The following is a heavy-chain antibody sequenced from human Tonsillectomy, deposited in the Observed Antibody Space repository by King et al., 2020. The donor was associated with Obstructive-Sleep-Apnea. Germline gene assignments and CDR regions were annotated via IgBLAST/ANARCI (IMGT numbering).Heavy chain of an antibody. Sequence: VQLVESGGGLVQPGGSLRLSCAASGFTFSSYAMSWVRQAPGKGLEWVSAISGRGGSTYYADSVKVRFTISRDNSKNTLYLQMNSLRAEDTAVYYCAREGYCSGGSCYSFYFDYWGQGTLVTVSS. V-gene: IGHV3-23*04. CDR3: AREGYCSGGSCYSFYFDY. CDR2: ISGRGGST. J-gene: IGHJ4*02. D-gene: IGHD2-15*01. CDR1: GFTFSSYA.